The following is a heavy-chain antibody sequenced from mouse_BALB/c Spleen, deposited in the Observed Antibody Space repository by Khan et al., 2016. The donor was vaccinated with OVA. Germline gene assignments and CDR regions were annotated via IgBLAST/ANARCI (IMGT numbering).Heavy chain of an antibody. CDR1: GYSFTNYG. D-gene: IGHD2-12*01. CDR3: ANPPYSSYTLDH. J-gene: IGHJ4*01. CDR2: IITYTGEP. Sequence: QIQLVQSGPELKKPGETVKISCKVSGYSFTNYGMNWVNQSPGKALKWMGWIITYTGEPTYADDFKGRFAFSLETSANTANLQINNLKNDDTATYYGANPPYSSYTLDHWGQGTSVTVSS. V-gene: IGHV9-3-1*01.